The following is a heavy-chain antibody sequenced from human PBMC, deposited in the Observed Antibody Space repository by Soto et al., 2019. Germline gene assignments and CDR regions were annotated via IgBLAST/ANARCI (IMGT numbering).Heavy chain of an antibody. CDR1: GFSFRSDW. V-gene: IGHV3-7*04. Sequence: EEQLVESGGGLVQPGGSLRLTCAVSGFSFRSDWMNWVRQAPGKGLEWVAHTNQDGSQKYYVDSVKGRFTIFRDNAKNSLYLQMNNLRAEDTAVYYCSGGVGDAFWGQGTLVTVSS. CDR3: SGGVGDAF. CDR2: TNQDGSQK. D-gene: IGHD1-26*01. J-gene: IGHJ4*02.